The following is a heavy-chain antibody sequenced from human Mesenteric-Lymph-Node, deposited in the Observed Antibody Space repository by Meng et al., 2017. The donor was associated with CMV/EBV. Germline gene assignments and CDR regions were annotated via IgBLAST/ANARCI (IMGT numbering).Heavy chain of an antibody. V-gene: IGHV3-30*02. CDR3: ARGPGNGGEWELPPGYFDY. Sequence: SLKISCAASGFTFSSYAMHWVRQAPGRGLEWVALIRYDGSDKYYEDSVKGRFTISRDNSKNTLYLQMNSLRIEDTAVYYCARGPGNGGEWELPPGYFDYWGQGTLVTVSS. CDR1: GFTFSSYA. D-gene: IGHD1-26*01. CDR2: IRYDGSDK. J-gene: IGHJ4*02.